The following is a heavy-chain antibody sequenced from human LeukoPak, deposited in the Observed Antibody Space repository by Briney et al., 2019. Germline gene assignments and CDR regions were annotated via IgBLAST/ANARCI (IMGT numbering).Heavy chain of an antibody. Sequence: GGSLRLSCAASGFTFSSYGMSWVRQAPGKGLEWVSAISPSGDNTYYADSMKGRFTISRGNSRNTLYLQVNTLRAADTALYYCAKTDCTSTSCYIGWFDPWGQGTLVTVSS. D-gene: IGHD2-2*02. CDR3: AKTDCTSTSCYIGWFDP. CDR2: ISPSGDNT. CDR1: GFTFSSYG. V-gene: IGHV3-23*01. J-gene: IGHJ5*02.